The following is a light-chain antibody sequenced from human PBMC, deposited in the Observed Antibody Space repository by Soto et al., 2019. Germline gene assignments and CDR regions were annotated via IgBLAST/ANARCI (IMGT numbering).Light chain of an antibody. CDR2: DAS. J-gene: IGKJ5*01. V-gene: IGKV3-11*01. CDR1: QSVSSY. Sequence: VLTQSPGTLSLPPRERATLSCRASQSVSSYLAWYQQKPGQAPRLLIYDASNRATGIPARFSGSGSGTDFTLTISSLEPEDFAVYYCQQRSNPITFGQGTRLEIK. CDR3: QQRSNPIT.